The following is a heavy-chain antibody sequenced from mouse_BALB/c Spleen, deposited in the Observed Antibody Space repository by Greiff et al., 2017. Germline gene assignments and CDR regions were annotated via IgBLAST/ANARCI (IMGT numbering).Heavy chain of an antibody. J-gene: IGHJ4*01. D-gene: IGHD3-1*01. Sequence: EVQLQQSGPGLVKPSQSLSLTCSVTGYSITSGYYWNWIRQFPGNKLEWMGYISYDGSNNYNPSLKNRISITRDTSKNQFFLKLNSVTTEDTATYYCARAHYSSGYVLYAMDYWGQGTSVTVSS. V-gene: IGHV3-6*02. CDR3: ARAHYSSGYVLYAMDY. CDR2: ISYDGSN. CDR1: GYSITSGYY.